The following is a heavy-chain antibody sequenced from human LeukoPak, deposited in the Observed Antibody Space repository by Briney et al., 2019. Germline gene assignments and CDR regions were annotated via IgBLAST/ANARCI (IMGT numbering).Heavy chain of an antibody. CDR1: GFTYSTYA. CDR2: IKGGGGDP. J-gene: IGHJ4*02. D-gene: IGHD2-21*02. CDR3: ARGGHDFNPFYW. V-gene: IGHV3-23*01. Sequence: GGSLRLSCAASGFTYSTYAMGWVRQGPGKGLEWVSSIKGGGGDPFYADSVKGRSTISRDNSKNTLFLQLNSLRAEDSAVYYCARGGHDFNPFYWWGQGTLVTVSS.